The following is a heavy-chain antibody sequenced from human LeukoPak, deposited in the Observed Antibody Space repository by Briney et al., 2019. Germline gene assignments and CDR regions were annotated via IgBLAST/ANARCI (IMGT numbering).Heavy chain of an antibody. Sequence: PGGSLRLSCAASGFTFSSYEMNWVRQAPGKGLEWVSAISGSGDRTYYADSVKGRFTISRDNSKNTLYLQMNSLRAEDTAVYYCAELGITMIGGVWGKGTTVTISS. D-gene: IGHD3-10*02. CDR1: GFTFSSYE. V-gene: IGHV3-23*01. J-gene: IGHJ6*04. CDR3: AELGITMIGGV. CDR2: ISGSGDRT.